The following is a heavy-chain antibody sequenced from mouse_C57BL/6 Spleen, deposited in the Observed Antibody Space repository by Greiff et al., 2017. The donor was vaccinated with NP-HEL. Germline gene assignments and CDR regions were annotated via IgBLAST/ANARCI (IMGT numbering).Heavy chain of an antibody. CDR3: AREMSPYAMDY. J-gene: IGHJ4*01. V-gene: IGHV5-16*01. Sequence: VQLKESEGGLVQPGSSMKLSCTASGFTFSDYYMAWVRQVPEKGLEWVANINYDGSSTYYLDSLKSRFIISRDNAKNILYLQMSSLKSEDTATYYCAREMSPYAMDYWGQGTSVTVSS. CDR2: INYDGSST. CDR1: GFTFSDYY.